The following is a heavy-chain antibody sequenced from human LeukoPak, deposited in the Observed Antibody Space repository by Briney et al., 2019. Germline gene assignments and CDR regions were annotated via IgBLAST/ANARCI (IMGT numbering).Heavy chain of an antibody. Sequence: PGGSLRLSCAASGFTFSSYSMNWVRQAPGKGLEWVSYISSSSSYIYYADSVKGRFTISRDNAKNSLYLQMNSLRAEDTAVYYCARSGYSSGWYSEGIGYWGQGTLVTVSS. J-gene: IGHJ4*02. D-gene: IGHD6-19*01. CDR2: ISSSSSYI. CDR3: ARSGYSSGWYSEGIGY. CDR1: GFTFSSYS. V-gene: IGHV3-21*01.